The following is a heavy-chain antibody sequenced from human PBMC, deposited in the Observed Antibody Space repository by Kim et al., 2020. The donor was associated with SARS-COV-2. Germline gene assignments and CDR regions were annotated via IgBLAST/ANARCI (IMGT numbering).Heavy chain of an antibody. V-gene: IGHV6-1*01. CDR3: ARDHYGSGSYLTPTYYYYGMDV. CDR1: GDSVSSNSAA. CDR2: TYYRSKWYN. D-gene: IGHD3-10*01. Sequence: SQTLSLTCAISGDSVSSNSAAWNWIRQSPSRGLEWLGRTYYRSKWYNDYAVSVKSRITINPDTSKNQFSLQLNSVTPEDTAVYYCARDHYGSGSYLTPTYYYYGMDVWGQGTTVTVSS. J-gene: IGHJ6*02.